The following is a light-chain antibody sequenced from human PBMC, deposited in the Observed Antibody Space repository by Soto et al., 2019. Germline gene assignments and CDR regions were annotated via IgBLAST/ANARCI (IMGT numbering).Light chain of an antibody. V-gene: IGLV2-8*01. J-gene: IGLJ1*01. CDR2: EVN. CDR1: SSDVGDYNY. CDR3: SSYAGSNNSV. Sequence: QSALTQPPSASGSPGQSVTISCIGTSSDVGDYNYVSWYQHHPGKAPKLMIFEVNKRPSGVPDRFSGSKSGNTASLTISGLQDEDEADYYCSSYAGSNNSVFGTGTKVTVL.